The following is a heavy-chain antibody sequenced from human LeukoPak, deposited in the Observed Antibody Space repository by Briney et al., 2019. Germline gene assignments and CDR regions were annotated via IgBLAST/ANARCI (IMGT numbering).Heavy chain of an antibody. CDR2: IYHSGST. CDR3: ARYCSSTSCYGPYGMDV. Sequence: SETLSLTCTVSGGSISSGSYSWSWIRQPPGKGLEWIGYIYHSGSTYYNPSLKSRVTISVDRSKNQFSLKLSSVTAADTAVYYCARYCSSTSCYGPYGMDVWGQGTTVTVSS. CDR1: GGSISSGSYS. J-gene: IGHJ6*02. V-gene: IGHV4-30-2*01. D-gene: IGHD2-2*01.